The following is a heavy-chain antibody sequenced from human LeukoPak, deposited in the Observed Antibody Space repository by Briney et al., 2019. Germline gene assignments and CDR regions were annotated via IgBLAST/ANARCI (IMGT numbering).Heavy chain of an antibody. Sequence: GRSLRLSCAASGFTFSSYGMHWVRQAPGKGLEWVAVMWYDGSNKYYADSVKGRFTISRDNSKNTLYLQMNSLRAEDTAVYYCARSMYYDILTGYPYYGMDVWGQGTTVTVSS. CDR2: MWYDGSNK. J-gene: IGHJ6*02. CDR1: GFTFSSYG. CDR3: ARSMYYDILTGYPYYGMDV. V-gene: IGHV3-33*01. D-gene: IGHD3-9*01.